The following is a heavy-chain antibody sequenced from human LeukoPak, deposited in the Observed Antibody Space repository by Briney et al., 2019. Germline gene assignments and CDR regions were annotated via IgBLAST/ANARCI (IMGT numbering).Heavy chain of an antibody. Sequence: ASVTVSCKASGYTFTSYYMHWVRQAPGQGLEWMGIINPSGGSTSYAQKFQGRVTMTRDTSTSTVYMELSSLRSEDTAVYYCARADSSGGNYYYYGMDVWGKGTTVTVSS. J-gene: IGHJ6*04. CDR2: INPSGGST. D-gene: IGHD6-19*01. CDR1: GYTFTSYY. V-gene: IGHV1-46*01. CDR3: ARADSSGGNYYYYGMDV.